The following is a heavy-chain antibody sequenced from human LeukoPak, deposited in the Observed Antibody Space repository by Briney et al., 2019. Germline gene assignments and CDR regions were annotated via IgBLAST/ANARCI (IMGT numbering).Heavy chain of an antibody. Sequence: GGSLRLSCAASGFTFSSYGMHWVRQAPGKGLEWVAVISYDGSNKYYADSVKGRFTISRDNSKNTLYLQMNSLRAEDTAVYYCAKDYYGSGSYFPRAKTKRENYYYYMDVWGKGTTVTVSS. CDR3: AKDYYGSGSYFPRAKTKRENYYYYMDV. CDR2: ISYDGSNK. V-gene: IGHV3-30*18. J-gene: IGHJ6*03. CDR1: GFTFSSYG. D-gene: IGHD3-10*01.